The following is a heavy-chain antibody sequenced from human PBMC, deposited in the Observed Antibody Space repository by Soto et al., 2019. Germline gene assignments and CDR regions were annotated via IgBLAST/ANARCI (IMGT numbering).Heavy chain of an antibody. CDR3: ARDGGSSPLPDYFDY. Sequence: PGGSLRLSCAASGFTFSSYEINWVRQAPGKGLEWVSYISSSGSTIYYADSVKGRFTISRDNAKNSLYLQMNSLRAEDTAVYYCARDGGSSPLPDYFDYWGQGTLVTVSS. V-gene: IGHV3-48*03. CDR2: ISSSGSTI. D-gene: IGHD1-26*01. CDR1: GFTFSSYE. J-gene: IGHJ4*02.